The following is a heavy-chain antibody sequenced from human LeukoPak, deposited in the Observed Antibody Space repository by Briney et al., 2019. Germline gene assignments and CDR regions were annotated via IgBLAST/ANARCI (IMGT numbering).Heavy chain of an antibody. J-gene: IGHJ6*02. V-gene: IGHV4-59*01. CDR2: IFYSGST. CDR1: GVSISTYY. D-gene: IGHD4-11*01. CDR3: ARNNYVTHFYGLDV. Sequence: SETLSLTCTVSGVSISTYYWSWIRQPPGKGLEWIGYIFYSGSTNYNPSLKSRVTISLDTSEKQFSLKLSSVTAADTAVYFCARNNYVTHFYGLDVWGQGTTVTVSS.